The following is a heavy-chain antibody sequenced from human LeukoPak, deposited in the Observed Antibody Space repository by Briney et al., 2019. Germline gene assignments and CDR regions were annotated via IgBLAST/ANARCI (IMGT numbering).Heavy chain of an antibody. CDR1: GYTFTGYY. D-gene: IGHD3-9*01. CDR2: IIPIFGTA. Sequence: SVKVSCKASGYTFTGYYMHWVRQAPGQGLEWMGGIIPIFGTANYAQKFQGRVTITADESTSTAYMELSSLRSEDTAVYYCARDKAGYYYFDYWGQGTLVTVSS. J-gene: IGHJ4*02. V-gene: IGHV1-69*13. CDR3: ARDKAGYYYFDY.